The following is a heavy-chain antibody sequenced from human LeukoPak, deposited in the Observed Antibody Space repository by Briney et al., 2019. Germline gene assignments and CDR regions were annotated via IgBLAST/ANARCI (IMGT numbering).Heavy chain of an antibody. J-gene: IGHJ4*02. V-gene: IGHV4-59*01. CDR3: AREDSGYDYSPFDY. CDR1: GGSISSYY. D-gene: IGHD5-12*01. CDR2: IYYSGST. Sequence: PSETLSLTCTVSGGSISSYYWSWLRQPPGKGLEWIGYIYYSGSTSYDPSLKSRVTISVDTSMNQFSLKLLSVTAADPAVYYCAREDSGYDYSPFDYWGQGILVTVSS.